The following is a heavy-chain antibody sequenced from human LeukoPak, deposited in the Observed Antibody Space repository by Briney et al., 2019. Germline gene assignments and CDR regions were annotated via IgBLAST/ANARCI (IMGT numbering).Heavy chain of an antibody. CDR3: ARHPSFGMVIES. Sequence: SETLSLTCTVSGASISPYYWSWIRQPPGRGLEWIGYVYYTGSTNYNPSLKSRVTISVDTSKNQFSLKLSSVTAADTAVYYCARHPSFGMVIESWGQGTLATVSS. CDR1: GASISPYY. D-gene: IGHD3-3*01. V-gene: IGHV4-59*08. CDR2: VYYTGST. J-gene: IGHJ4*02.